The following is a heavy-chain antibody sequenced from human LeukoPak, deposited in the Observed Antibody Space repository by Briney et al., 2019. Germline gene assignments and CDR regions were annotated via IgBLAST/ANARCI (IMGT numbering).Heavy chain of an antibody. CDR2: ISGSGGST. CDR3: AKEVSGVVTS. V-gene: IGHV3-23*01. Sequence: GGSLRLSCAASEFTFSTYAMSWVRQAPGKGLEWVSAISGSGGSTYFADSVKGRFTISRDNSKNTLYLQMNSLRAEDTAVYYCAKEVSGVVTSWGQGTLVTVSS. J-gene: IGHJ4*02. D-gene: IGHD2-21*02. CDR1: EFTFSTYA.